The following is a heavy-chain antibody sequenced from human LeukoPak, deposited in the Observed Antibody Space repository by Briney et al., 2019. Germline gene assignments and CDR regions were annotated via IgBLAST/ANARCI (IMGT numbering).Heavy chain of an antibody. CDR1: GYTFTSYG. CDR2: ISAYNGNT. V-gene: IGHV1-18*01. CDR3: ARGPYYDFWSGYYKMDWFDP. D-gene: IGHD3-3*01. J-gene: IGHJ5*02. Sequence: ASVKVSCKASGYTFTSYGISWVRQAPGQGLEWMGWISAYNGNTNYAQKLQGRVTMTTDTSTSTAYMELRSLRSDDTAVYYRARGPYYDFWSGYYKMDWFDPWGQGTLVTVSS.